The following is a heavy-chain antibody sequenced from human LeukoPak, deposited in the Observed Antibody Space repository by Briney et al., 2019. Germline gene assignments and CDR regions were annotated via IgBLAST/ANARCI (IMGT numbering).Heavy chain of an antibody. CDR2: INGEGSDK. Sequence: GGSLRLSCAASGFTFSNSWMTWVRQVPGKGLEWVATINGEGSDKYYVDSVKGRFIISRDNAKNSLHLQMSSLRVEDTAVYYCMDLGNRDWGQATLVTVS. CDR3: MDLGNRD. J-gene: IGHJ4*02. CDR1: GFTFSNSW. D-gene: IGHD5-12*01. V-gene: IGHV3-7*01.